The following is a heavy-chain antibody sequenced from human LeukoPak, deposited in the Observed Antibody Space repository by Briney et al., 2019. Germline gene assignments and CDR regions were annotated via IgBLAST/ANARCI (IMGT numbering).Heavy chain of an antibody. V-gene: IGHV3-30*04. CDR2: ISYDGSNK. D-gene: IGHD5-12*01. Sequence: GGSLRLSCAASGFTFSNYAMHWVRQAPGNGLEWVAVISYDGSNKKYADSVKGRFTLSRDNSKNTLYLRMNSLRAEDTAVYYCARGSIVATILPFDYWGQGTLDTVSS. CDR3: ARGSIVATILPFDY. CDR1: GFTFSNYA. J-gene: IGHJ4*02.